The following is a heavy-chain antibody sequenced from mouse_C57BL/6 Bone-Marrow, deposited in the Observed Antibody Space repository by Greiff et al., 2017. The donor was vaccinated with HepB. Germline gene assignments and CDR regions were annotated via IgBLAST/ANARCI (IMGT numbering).Heavy chain of an antibody. D-gene: IGHD2-4*01. Sequence: QVQLQQSGPGLVKPSQSLFLTCSITGFPITSGYYWIWIRQSPGKPLEWMGYITHSGETFYNPSLQSPISITRETSKNQFFLQLNSVTTEDTAMYYCAGDIRLRPYWYFDVWGTGTTVTVSS. CDR1: GFPITSGYY. CDR2: ITHSGET. CDR3: AGDIRLRPYWYFDV. J-gene: IGHJ1*03. V-gene: IGHV12-3*01.